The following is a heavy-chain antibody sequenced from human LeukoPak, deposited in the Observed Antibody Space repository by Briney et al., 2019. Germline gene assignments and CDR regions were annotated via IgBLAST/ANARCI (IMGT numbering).Heavy chain of an antibody. D-gene: IGHD2-2*01. CDR2: IYPGDSDT. J-gene: IGHJ3*02. V-gene: IGHV5-51*01. CDR3: ATWGHCSSTSCYGDAFDI. Sequence: GESLKISCKGSGYSFTSYWIGWVRQMPGKGLEWMGIIYPGDSDTRYSPSFQGQVTISVDKSISTAYLQWSSLEASDTAMYYCATWGHCSSTSCYGDAFDIWGQGTMVTVSS. CDR1: GYSFTSYW.